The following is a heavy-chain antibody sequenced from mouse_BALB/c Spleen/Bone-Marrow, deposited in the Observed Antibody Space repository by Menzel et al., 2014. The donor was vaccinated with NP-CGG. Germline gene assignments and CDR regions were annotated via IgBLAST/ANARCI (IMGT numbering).Heavy chain of an antibody. Sequence: VQLQQSGAELVKPGASVKLSCTASGFKFKDTYMHWGKQRPEQGLEWIGGIDPANGNTKYDPKFQGKATITADTSSNTAYLQLSSLTSEDTAVYYCARLITTDYWGQGTTLTVSS. D-gene: IGHD2-4*01. CDR2: IDPANGNT. V-gene: IGHV14-3*02. CDR3: ARLITTDY. CDR1: GFKFKDTY. J-gene: IGHJ2*01.